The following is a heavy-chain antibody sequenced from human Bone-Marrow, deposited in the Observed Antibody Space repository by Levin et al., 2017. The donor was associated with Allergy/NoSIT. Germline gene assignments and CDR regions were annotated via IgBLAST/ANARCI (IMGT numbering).Heavy chain of an antibody. V-gene: IGHV1-69*13. Sequence: SVKVSCKASGGTFSSYAISWVRQAPGQGLEWMGGIIPIFGTANYAQKFQGRVTITADESTSTAYMELSSLRSEDTAVYYCARDMRGDIVVVPAAIRWGWFDPWGQGTLVTVSS. CDR1: GGTFSSYA. J-gene: IGHJ5*02. CDR2: IIPIFGTA. D-gene: IGHD2-2*02. CDR3: ARDMRGDIVVVPAAIRWGWFDP.